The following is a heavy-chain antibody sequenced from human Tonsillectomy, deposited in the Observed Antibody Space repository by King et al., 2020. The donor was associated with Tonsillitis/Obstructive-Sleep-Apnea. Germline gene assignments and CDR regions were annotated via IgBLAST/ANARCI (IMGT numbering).Heavy chain of an antibody. Sequence: VQLVESGAEVKKPGESLRISCKGSGYSFTSYWISWVRQMPGKGLEWMGRIDPSDSYTNYSPSFQGHVTISADKSISTAYLQWSSLKASDTAMYYCARHGDYYVSSGYYPYYYYAMDVWGQGTTVTVSS. D-gene: IGHD3-22*01. V-gene: IGHV5-10-1*03. J-gene: IGHJ6*02. CDR3: ARHGDYYVSSGYYPYYYYAMDV. CDR2: IDPSDSYT. CDR1: GYSFTSYW.